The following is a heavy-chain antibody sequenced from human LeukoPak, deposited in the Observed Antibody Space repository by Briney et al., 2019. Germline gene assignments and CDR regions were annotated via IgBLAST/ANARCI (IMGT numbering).Heavy chain of an antibody. CDR2: IDYGGST. Sequence: PSETLSLTCTVSGGSISGSSFYWGWVRQPPGKGLEWIGSIDYGGSTSYNPSLKSRVTISVDTSTNQFSLKLRSVTAADTALYYCARHDPADYWGHGTLVTVSS. J-gene: IGHJ4*01. CDR1: GGSISGSSFY. CDR3: ARHDPADY. V-gene: IGHV4-39*01.